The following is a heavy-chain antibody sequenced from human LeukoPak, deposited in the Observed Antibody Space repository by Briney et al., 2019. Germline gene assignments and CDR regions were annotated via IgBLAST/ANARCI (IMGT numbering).Heavy chain of an antibody. CDR3: ARHAPSGDGYYYYYYMDV. Sequence: SETLSLTCTVSGGSISSSDYYWSWIRQPAGKGLEWIGRIYTSGSTNYNPSLKSRVTMSVDTSKNQFSLKLSSVTAADTAVYYCARHAPSGDGYYYYYYMDVWGKGTTVTVSS. V-gene: IGHV4-61*02. CDR2: IYTSGST. J-gene: IGHJ6*03. CDR1: GGSISSSDYY. D-gene: IGHD3-10*01.